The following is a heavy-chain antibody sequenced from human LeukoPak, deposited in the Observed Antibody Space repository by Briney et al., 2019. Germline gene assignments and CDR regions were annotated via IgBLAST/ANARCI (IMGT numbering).Heavy chain of an antibody. V-gene: IGHV3-30*02. D-gene: IGHD3-10*01. CDR3: AKDQGVVGSYDA. CDR1: GFTFSSFG. CDR2: IQYDESLK. Sequence: PGGSLRLSCEASGFTFSSFGMNWVRQAPGKGLEWVAFIQYDESLKCYLGSVKGRFATSRDNSKNTVYLQMNSLRVEDTAVYYSAKDQGVVGSYDAWGQGTLVTVSS. J-gene: IGHJ5*02.